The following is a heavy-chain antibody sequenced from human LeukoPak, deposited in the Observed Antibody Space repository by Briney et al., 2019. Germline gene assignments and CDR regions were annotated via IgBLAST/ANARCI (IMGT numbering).Heavy chain of an antibody. CDR2: FDPEDGET. CDR1: GYTLTELS. V-gene: IGHV1-24*01. D-gene: IGHD1-26*01. Sequence: ASVKVSCKVSGYTLTELSMHWVRQAPGKGLEWMGGFDPEDGETIYAQKFQGRVTMTEDTSTDTAYMELSSLRSEDTAVYYCATENYSGSYFVSFDYWGQGTLVTVSS. J-gene: IGHJ4*02. CDR3: ATENYSGSYFVSFDY.